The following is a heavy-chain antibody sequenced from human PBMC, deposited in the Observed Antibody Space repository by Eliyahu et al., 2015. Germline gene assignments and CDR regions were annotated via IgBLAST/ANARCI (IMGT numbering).Heavy chain of an antibody. D-gene: IGHD6-19*01. CDR2: IIPILGIA. J-gene: IGHJ4*02. V-gene: IGHV1-69*04. CDR1: GGXFSSYA. Sequence: QVQLVQSGAEVKKPGSSVKXSCXASGGXFSSYAISWVRQAPGQGLEWMGRIIPILGIANYAQKFQGRVTITADKSTSTAYMELSSLRSEDTAVYYCASRTYSSGWYYFDYWGQGTLVTVSS. CDR3: ASRTYSSGWYYFDY.